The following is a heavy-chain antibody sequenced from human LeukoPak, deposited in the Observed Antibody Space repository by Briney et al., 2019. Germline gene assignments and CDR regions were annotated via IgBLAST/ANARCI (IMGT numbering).Heavy chain of an antibody. CDR2: ISGCGNRA. CDR3: ARGKVAVAATDDAFEI. J-gene: IGHJ3*02. Sequence: GGSLRLSCAASRFTFSTYGMNWVRQTPGKGLEWVSAISGCGNRAYHADSVKGRFTISRDNSKNMLYLQMNSLRAEDTAVYYCARGKVAVAATDDAFEIWGQGTIVTVSS. D-gene: IGHD6-19*01. V-gene: IGHV3-23*01. CDR1: RFTFSTYG.